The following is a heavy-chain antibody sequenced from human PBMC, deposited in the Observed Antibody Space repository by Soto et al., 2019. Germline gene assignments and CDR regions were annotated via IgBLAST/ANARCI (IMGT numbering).Heavy chain of an antibody. CDR2: IYHSGST. V-gene: IGHV4-4*02. D-gene: IGHD6-13*01. CDR1: GGSISSSNW. J-gene: IGHJ6*02. Sequence: QVQLQESGPGLVKPSGTLSLTCAVSGGSISSSNWWSWVRQPPGKGLEWIGEIYHSGSTNYNPTRKSRLTRSADNCKNQLYLKLSSVTDADTAAYYCARGQSSSSWKFHGGMDVWCQGTTVTVSS. CDR3: ARGQSSSSWKFHGGMDV.